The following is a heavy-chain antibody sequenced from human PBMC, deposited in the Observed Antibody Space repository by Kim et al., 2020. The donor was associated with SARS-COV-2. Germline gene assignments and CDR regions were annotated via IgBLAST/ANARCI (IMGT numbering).Heavy chain of an antibody. Sequence: GSLRLSCAASGFTVSSVYMTWVRQAPGMGLEWVSVIYIDDSTYYAASVRGRFTISRDNSKNTLYLQMNSLRAEDTAIYYCTRDVIDGYWSWGQGTLVTVSS. CDR1: GFTVSSVY. V-gene: IGHV3-53*01. CDR3: TRDVIDGYWS. D-gene: IGHD2-21*02. CDR2: IYIDDST. J-gene: IGHJ4*02.